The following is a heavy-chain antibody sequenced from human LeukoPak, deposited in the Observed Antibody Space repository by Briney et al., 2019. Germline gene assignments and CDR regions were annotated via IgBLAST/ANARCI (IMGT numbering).Heavy chain of an antibody. J-gene: IGHJ4*02. Sequence: ASVKVSCKASGCTFVRYGVNWVRQAPGQGLEWMGWISTYDAKTHYAERLQDKFTMTRDISASTVYMELRSLTSDDTAVYYCARDNRSPGPVFADYWGQGTLVTVSS. V-gene: IGHV1-18*01. D-gene: IGHD1-14*01. CDR2: ISTYDAKT. CDR1: GCTFVRYG. CDR3: ARDNRSPGPVFADY.